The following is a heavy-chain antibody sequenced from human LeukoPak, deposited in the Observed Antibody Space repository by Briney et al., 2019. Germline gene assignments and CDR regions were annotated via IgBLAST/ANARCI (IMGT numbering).Heavy chain of an antibody. CDR2: INAGNGNT. CDR1: GYTFTSYA. D-gene: IGHD3-3*01. Sequence: ASVKVSCKASGYTFTSYAMHWVRQAPGQRLEWMGWINAGNGNTKYLQKFQGRVTITRDTSASTAYMELSSLRSEDTAVYYCARDRYDFWSYYYYGMDVWGQGTTVTVSS. V-gene: IGHV1-3*01. J-gene: IGHJ6*02. CDR3: ARDRYDFWSYYYYGMDV.